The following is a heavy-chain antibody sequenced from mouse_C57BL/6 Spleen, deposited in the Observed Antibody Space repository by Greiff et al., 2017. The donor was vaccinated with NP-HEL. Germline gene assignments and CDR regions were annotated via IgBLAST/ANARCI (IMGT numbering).Heavy chain of an antibody. CDR3: ARHRTGRGYWYFDV. V-gene: IGHV5-12*01. CDR1: GFTFSDYY. J-gene: IGHJ1*03. D-gene: IGHD4-1*01. CDR2: ISNGGGST. Sequence: EVQLVESGGGLVQPGGSLKLSCAASGFTFSDYYMYWVRQTPEKRLGWVAYISNGGGSTYYLDPVKGRFTISRDNAKNTLYLQMSRLKSEDTAMYYCARHRTGRGYWYFDVWGTGTTVTVSS.